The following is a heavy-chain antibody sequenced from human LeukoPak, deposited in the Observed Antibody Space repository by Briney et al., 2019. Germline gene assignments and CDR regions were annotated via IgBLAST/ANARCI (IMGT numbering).Heavy chain of an antibody. CDR1: GGSISSSNW. D-gene: IGHD3-22*01. V-gene: IGHV4-4*02. CDR3: AREQHRRDSSGYMALDAFDI. CDR2: IYHSGST. Sequence: PSGTLSLTCAVSGGSISSSNWWSWVHQPPGKGLEWIGEIYHSGSTNYNPSLKSRVTISVDKSKNQCSLKLSSVTAADTAVYYCAREQHRRDSSGYMALDAFDIWGQGTMVTVSS. J-gene: IGHJ3*02.